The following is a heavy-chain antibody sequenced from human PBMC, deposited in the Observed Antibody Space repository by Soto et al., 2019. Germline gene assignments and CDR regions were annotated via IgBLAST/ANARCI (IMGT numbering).Heavy chain of an antibody. Sequence: VASVKVSCKASGGTFSSYAISWVRQAPGQGLEWMGGIIPIFGTANYAQKFQGRVTITADESTSTAYMELSSLRSEDTAVYYCARGGDGSYYRMDVWGHGPKVTVYS. CDR3: ARGGDGSYYRMDV. D-gene: IGHD1-26*01. V-gene: IGHV1-69*13. J-gene: IGHJ6*02. CDR2: IIPIFGTA. CDR1: GGTFSSYA.